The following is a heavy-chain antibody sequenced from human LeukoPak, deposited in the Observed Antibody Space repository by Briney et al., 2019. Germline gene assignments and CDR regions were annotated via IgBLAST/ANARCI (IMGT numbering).Heavy chain of an antibody. J-gene: IGHJ4*02. V-gene: IGHV3-15*01. CDR2: IKSRTDGGTT. CDR1: GFTFSSAW. Sequence: NPGGSLRLSCPGSGFTFSSAWMTWVRQIPGKGLEWVGHIKSRTDGGTTDYAPPVKSRFAISRDDSKNTVYLQMNSLKTEDSAVYFCATEFYSNGYNFWGQGTLVIVSS. D-gene: IGHD5-24*01. CDR3: ATEFYSNGYNF.